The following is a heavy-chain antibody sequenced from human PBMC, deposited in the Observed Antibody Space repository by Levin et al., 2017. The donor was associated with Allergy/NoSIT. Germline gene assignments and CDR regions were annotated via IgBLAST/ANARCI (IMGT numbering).Heavy chain of an antibody. CDR3: ARERWGPEY. CDR1: GFTFNTYW. CDR2: IKEDGSEK. D-gene: IGHD5-24*01. J-gene: IGHJ4*02. Sequence: GGSLRLSCAASGFTFNTYWMTWVRQAPGKGLEWVANIKEDGSEKNYVDSVKGRFTISRDNAKNSLYLQMNSLRAEDTAVYYCARERWGPEYWGQGTLVTVS. V-gene: IGHV3-7*04.